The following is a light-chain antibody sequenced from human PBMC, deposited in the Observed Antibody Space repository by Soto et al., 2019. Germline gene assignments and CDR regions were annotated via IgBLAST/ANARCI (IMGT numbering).Light chain of an antibody. CDR1: QSVSSSY. J-gene: IGKJ1*01. Sequence: ENVLTQSPGTLSLSPGERATLYCRASQSVSSSYLAWYQQKPGQPPRLLISGASSRATGIPDRFSGRGSGTDFTLTISRLEPEDFAVYYCQQYGSSPRTFGQGTKVEIK. V-gene: IGKV3-20*01. CDR3: QQYGSSPRT. CDR2: GAS.